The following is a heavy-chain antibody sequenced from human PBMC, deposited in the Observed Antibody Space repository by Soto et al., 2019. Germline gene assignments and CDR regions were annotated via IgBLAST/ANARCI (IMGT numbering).Heavy chain of an antibody. CDR3: ARGGGSSPFDY. V-gene: IGHV3-11*01. CDR1: GFTFSDHY. J-gene: IGHJ4*02. CDR2: ISHRSLTI. Sequence: PGGSLRLSCAASGFTFSDHYMAWFRQSPERGLEWLAYISHRSLTIYHARSVKDRFTISRDDATDSLYLQMNSLRVEDTAVYFCARGGGSSPFDYWGQGTVVTVSS. D-gene: IGHD6-6*01.